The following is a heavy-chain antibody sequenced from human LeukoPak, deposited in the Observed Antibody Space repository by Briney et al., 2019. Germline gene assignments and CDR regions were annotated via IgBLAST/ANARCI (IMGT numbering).Heavy chain of an antibody. V-gene: IGHV1-69*13. D-gene: IGHD6-19*01. CDR1: GGTFSSYA. CDR3: ARDLGSGWYDGDY. CDR2: IIPIFGTA. J-gene: IGHJ4*02. Sequence: SVKVSCKASGGTFSSYAISWVRQAPGQGLEWMGGIIPIFGTANYAQKFQGRVTITADESTSTAYMELRSLRSDDTAVYYCARDLGSGWYDGDYWGQGTLVTVSS.